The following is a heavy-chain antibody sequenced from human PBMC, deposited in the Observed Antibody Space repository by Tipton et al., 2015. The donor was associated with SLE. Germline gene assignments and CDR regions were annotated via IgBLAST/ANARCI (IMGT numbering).Heavy chain of an antibody. CDR1: GYSISSGYY. CDR2: IYQTGST. D-gene: IGHD3-10*01. CDR3: ARDPPSSYYYGMDV. Sequence: TLSLTCAVSGYSISSGYYWGWVRQPPGQGLEWIGTIYQTGSTYYNPSLKSRVTISLDTSKNQFSLKMSSVTAADTAVYYCARDPPSSYYYGMDVWGQGTTVTVSS. V-gene: IGHV4-38-2*02. J-gene: IGHJ6*02.